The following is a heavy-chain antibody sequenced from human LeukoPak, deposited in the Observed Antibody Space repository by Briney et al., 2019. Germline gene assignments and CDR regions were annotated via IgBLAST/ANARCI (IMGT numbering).Heavy chain of an antibody. CDR3: ARQKGGVAGLKYYFDY. CDR1: GGSISSGDYY. CDR2: IYYSGST. V-gene: IGHV4-39*01. Sequence: SETLSLTCTVSGGSISSGDYYWSWIRQPPGKGLEWIGSIYYSGSTYYSPSLKSRVTISVDTSKNQFSLKLTSVTAADTAVYSCARQKGGVAGLKYYFDYWGQGTLVTVSS. D-gene: IGHD6-19*01. J-gene: IGHJ4*02.